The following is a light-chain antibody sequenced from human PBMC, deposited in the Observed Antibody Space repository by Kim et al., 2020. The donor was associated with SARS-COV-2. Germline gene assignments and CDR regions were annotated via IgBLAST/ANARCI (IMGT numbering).Light chain of an antibody. CDR3: QAWDSSRV. CDR1: KLGDKY. CDR2: QDS. Sequence: SYELTQPPSVSVPPGQTASITCSGDKLGDKYACWYQQKPGQSPVLVIYQDSKRPSGIPERFSGSNSGNTATLTISGTQAMDETDYYCQAWDSSRVFGGGT. V-gene: IGLV3-1*01. J-gene: IGLJ3*02.